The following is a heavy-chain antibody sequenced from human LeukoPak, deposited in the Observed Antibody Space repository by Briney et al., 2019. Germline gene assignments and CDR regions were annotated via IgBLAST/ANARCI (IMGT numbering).Heavy chain of an antibody. J-gene: IGHJ4*02. CDR2: ISWNSGSI. CDR3: AKDSSSGYSYVDY. Sequence: PGRSLRLSCAASGFTCDDYAMHWVRQAPGKGLEWVSGISWNSGSIGYADSVKGRFTISRDNAKNSLYLQMNSLRAEDTALYHCAKDSSSGYSYVDYWGQGTLVTVSS. D-gene: IGHD3-22*01. CDR1: GFTCDDYA. V-gene: IGHV3-9*01.